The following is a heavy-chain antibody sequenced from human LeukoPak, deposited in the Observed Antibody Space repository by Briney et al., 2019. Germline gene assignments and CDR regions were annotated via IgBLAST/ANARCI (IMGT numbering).Heavy chain of an antibody. V-gene: IGHV4-61*02. CDR2: IYSSGST. CDR3: ARDGARYCTNDVWVHNHYFDY. Sequence: SETLSLTCTVSGGSISSGSYYWSWIRQPTGKGLEWIGRIYSSGSTNYNPSLKSRVTISVDTSKNQFSLKLSSVTAADTAVYYCARDGARYCTNDVWVHNHYFDYWGQGTLVTVSS. D-gene: IGHD2-8*01. J-gene: IGHJ4*02. CDR1: GGSISSGSYY.